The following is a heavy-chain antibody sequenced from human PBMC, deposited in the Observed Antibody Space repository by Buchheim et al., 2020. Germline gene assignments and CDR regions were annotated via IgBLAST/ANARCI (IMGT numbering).Heavy chain of an antibody. CDR3: TRDFGEHLRWWYFDL. V-gene: IGHV3-21*01. CDR1: GFTFSTYT. CDR2: ISSSSNYI. J-gene: IGHJ2*01. Sequence: EVHLMESGGGLVKPGGSLRLSCAASGFTFSTYTMNWVRQAPGKGLEWVSSISSSSNYIFYADSVKGRFTISRDNGKNSLYLQVSSLRGEDTAVYYCTRDFGEHLRWWYFDLWGRGT. D-gene: IGHD3-10*01.